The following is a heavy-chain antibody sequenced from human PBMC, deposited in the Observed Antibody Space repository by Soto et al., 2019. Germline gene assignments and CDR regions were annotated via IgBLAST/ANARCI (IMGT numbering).Heavy chain of an antibody. J-gene: IGHJ4*02. CDR2: IYWDDTK. V-gene: IGHV2-5*02. CDR3: AHAYGGRSLY. CDR1: GFSLTTDRVG. Sequence: QITLKESGPTLVKPTQTLTLTCTFSGFSLTTDRVGVGWIRQPPGEALEWLAVIYWDDTKTYRPSLESRLTITKDTSKNQVALTRTNMDSVDIATYYCAHAYGGRSLYWGQGTLVTVSS. D-gene: IGHD1-26*01.